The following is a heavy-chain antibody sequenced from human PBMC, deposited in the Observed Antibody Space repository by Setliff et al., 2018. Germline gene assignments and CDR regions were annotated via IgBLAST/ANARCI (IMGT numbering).Heavy chain of an antibody. CDR1: GGSFNTYA. CDR2: IIPVFGAT. V-gene: IGHV1-69*05. D-gene: IGHD4-4*01. J-gene: IGHJ6*03. Sequence: ASVKVSCKASGGSFNTYAIGWVRQAPGQGLEWLGGIIPVFGATNYAQKFQGRLTITTDKPTTTAYMELSSLRSDDTAVYYCATEGGSTITRHYMDVWGKGTTVTVSS. CDR3: ATEGGSTITRHYMDV.